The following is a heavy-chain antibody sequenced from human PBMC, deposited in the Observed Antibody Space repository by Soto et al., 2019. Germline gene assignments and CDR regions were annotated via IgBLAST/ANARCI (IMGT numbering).Heavy chain of an antibody. CDR1: GDSVSSNSAA. Sequence: SQTLSLTCAISGDSVSSNSAAWNWIRQSPSRGLEWLGRAYCRSKWYNDYAVSVKSRININPGTSKNQFSLHLSSVTPEDTAVYYCARTVARDYYYKGVDVWGQGTTVTVSS. V-gene: IGHV6-1*01. CDR2: AYCRSKWYN. D-gene: IGHD6-19*01. CDR3: ARTVARDYYYKGVDV. J-gene: IGHJ6*02.